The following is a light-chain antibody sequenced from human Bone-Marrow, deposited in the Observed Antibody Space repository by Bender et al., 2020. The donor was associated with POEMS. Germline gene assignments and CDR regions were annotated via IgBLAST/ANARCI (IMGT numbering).Light chain of an antibody. J-gene: IGLJ2*01. CDR2: DND. Sequence: QSVLTQPPSVSAAPGQKVTISCSGSSSNIGYNYVSWYKKVPGTAPKLLIYDNDKRPSGIPDRFSGSKSGTSGTLGITGLQTGDEADYYCGTWDSSLSAVVFGGGTKLTVL. CDR3: GTWDSSLSAVV. CDR1: SSNIGYNY. V-gene: IGLV1-51*01.